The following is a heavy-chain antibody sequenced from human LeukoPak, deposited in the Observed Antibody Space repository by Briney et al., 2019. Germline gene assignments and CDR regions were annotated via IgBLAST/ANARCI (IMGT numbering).Heavy chain of an antibody. D-gene: IGHD5-12*01. CDR2: INPNSGGT. CDR3: ARRLPIIVATRPKYYYYGMDV. V-gene: IGHV1-2*02. Sequence: GASVKVSCKASGYTFTGYYMHWVRQAPGQGLEWMGWINPNSGGTNYAQKFQGRVTMIRDTSISTAYMELSRLRSDDTAVYYCARRLPIIVATRPKYYYYGMDVWGQGTTVTVSS. J-gene: IGHJ6*02. CDR1: GYTFTGYY.